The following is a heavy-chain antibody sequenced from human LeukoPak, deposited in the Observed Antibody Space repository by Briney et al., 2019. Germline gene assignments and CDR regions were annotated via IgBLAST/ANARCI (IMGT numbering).Heavy chain of an antibody. CDR1: RFTFDDYA. D-gene: IGHD2-2*01. Sequence: TGGSLRLSCAASRFTFDDYAMHWVRQAPGKGLEWVSLISGDGGSTYYADSVKGRFTISRDNSKNSLYLQMNSLRTEDTALYYCAKDILPMYYYYYMDVWGKGTTVTVSS. CDR2: ISGDGGST. V-gene: IGHV3-43*02. J-gene: IGHJ6*03. CDR3: AKDILPMYYYYYMDV.